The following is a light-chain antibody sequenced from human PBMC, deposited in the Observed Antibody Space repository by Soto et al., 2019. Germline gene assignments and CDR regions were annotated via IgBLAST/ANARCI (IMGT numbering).Light chain of an antibody. V-gene: IGLV1-40*01. CDR3: QSYDSSLSGSV. J-gene: IGLJ3*02. CDR1: SSNIGAGYD. Sequence: QSVLTQPPSVSGAPGQRVTLSCTGSSSNIGAGYDVHWYQQLPGTAPKLLIYVNNNRPSGVPDRFSGSKSGTSASLAITGLQDEDEADYYCQSYDSSLSGSVFGGGTTLTVL. CDR2: VNN.